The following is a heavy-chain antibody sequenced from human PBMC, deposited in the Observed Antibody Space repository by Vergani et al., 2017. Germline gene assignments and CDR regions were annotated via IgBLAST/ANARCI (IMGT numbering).Heavy chain of an antibody. CDR1: GFTFSSYA. J-gene: IGHJ4*02. CDR3: ARVKPTHEGGGYFDY. V-gene: IGHV3-30*01. D-gene: IGHD3-10*01. Sequence: QVQLVESGGGVVQPGRSLRLSCAASGFTFSSYAMHWVRQAPGKGLEWVAVISYDGSNKYYADSVKGRSTISRDNSKNTLYLQMNSLRAEDTAVYYCARVKPTHEGGGYFDYWGQGTLVTVSS. CDR2: ISYDGSNK.